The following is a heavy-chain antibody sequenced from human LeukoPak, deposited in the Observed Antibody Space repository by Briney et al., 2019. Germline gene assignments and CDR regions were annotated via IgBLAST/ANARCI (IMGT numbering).Heavy chain of an antibody. J-gene: IGHJ3*01. CDR2: ISTYNGNP. V-gene: IGHV1-18*01. D-gene: IGHD3-16*01. Sequence: ASVKVSCKASGYTFTTYAISWVRQGPGQGLEWMGWISTYNGNPDYTQNLQGRVTMTTDTSTSTAYMELRNLKSDDTAVYYCAREDPGGAFDVWGRGTMVTVSS. CDR3: AREDPGGAFDV. CDR1: GYTFTTYA.